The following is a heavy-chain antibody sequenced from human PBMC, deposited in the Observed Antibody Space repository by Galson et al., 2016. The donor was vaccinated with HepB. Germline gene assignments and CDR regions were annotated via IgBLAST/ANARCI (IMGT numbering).Heavy chain of an antibody. J-gene: IGHJ6*02. D-gene: IGHD2-8*01. CDR3: ASDRVFYGMVV. CDR2: IKSDGRET. V-gene: IGHV3-74*01. Sequence: SLRLSCAASGFTFSSYWMHWVRQAPGKGLVWVSRIKSDGRETTYADPVKGRFTITRDNAENTLYLQMNSLRADDTAVYYCASDRVFYGMVVWGQGTTVTVSS. CDR1: GFTFSSYW.